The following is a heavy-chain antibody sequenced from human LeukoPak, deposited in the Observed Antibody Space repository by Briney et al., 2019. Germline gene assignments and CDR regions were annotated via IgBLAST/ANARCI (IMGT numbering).Heavy chain of an antibody. Sequence: SETLSLTCAVYGGSFGGYYWSWIRQPPGKGLEWIGEINHSGSTNYNPSLKSRVTISVDTSKNQFSLKLSSVTAADTAVYYCARRAPMLWFGRKGTHFDYWGQGTLVTVSS. J-gene: IGHJ4*02. CDR1: GGSFGGYY. V-gene: IGHV4-34*01. CDR3: ARRAPMLWFGRKGTHFDY. D-gene: IGHD3-10*01. CDR2: INHSGST.